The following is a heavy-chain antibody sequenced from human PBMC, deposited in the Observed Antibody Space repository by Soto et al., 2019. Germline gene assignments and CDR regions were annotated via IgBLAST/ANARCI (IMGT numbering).Heavy chain of an antibody. J-gene: IGHJ6*02. V-gene: IGHV1-69*01. CDR1: GGTFSSYA. CDR3: ARSQGSSTSLEIYYYYYYGMDV. CDR2: IIPISGTA. D-gene: IGHD2-2*01. Sequence: QVQLVQSGAEVKKPVSSVKVSCKASGGTFSSYAISWVRQAPGQGLEWMGGIIPISGTANYAQKFQGRVTITADESTSTAYMELSSLSSEDTAVYYCARSQGSSTSLEIYYYYYYGMDVWGQGTTVTVSS.